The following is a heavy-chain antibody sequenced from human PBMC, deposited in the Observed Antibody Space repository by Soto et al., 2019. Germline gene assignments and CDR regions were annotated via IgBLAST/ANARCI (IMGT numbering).Heavy chain of an antibody. CDR1: GFTFSNAC. D-gene: IGHD5-18*01. J-gene: IGHJ4*02. CDR2: IKTKTDGGTT. V-gene: IGHV3-15*01. CDR3: TTGTWIQLWLADY. Sequence: GGSLRLSCVASGFTFSNACMTWVRQAPGKGLEWVGHIKTKTDGGTTDYAAPVKGRFTISRDDSKNTLYLQMNSLKTEDTAMYYCTTGTWIQLWLADYWGQGTPVTVSS.